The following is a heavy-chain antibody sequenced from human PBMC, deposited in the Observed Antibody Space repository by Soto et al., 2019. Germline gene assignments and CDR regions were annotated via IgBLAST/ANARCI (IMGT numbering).Heavy chain of an antibody. CDR2: IWYDRTKK. D-gene: IGHD6-19*01. V-gene: IGHV3-33*01. CDR3: ARDVVKAVAGSVNWFDP. J-gene: IGHJ5*02. CDR1: GFSLRTYG. Sequence: QVQLVESGGGVVQSGRSLTLSCAASGFSLRTYGMHWLRRAPSKGLEWVAFIWYDRTKKFYANSVKGRSTISKDNSNNILYLQMSGLRAEDTAVYYCARDVVKAVAGSVNWFDPWGQGTLVTVSS.